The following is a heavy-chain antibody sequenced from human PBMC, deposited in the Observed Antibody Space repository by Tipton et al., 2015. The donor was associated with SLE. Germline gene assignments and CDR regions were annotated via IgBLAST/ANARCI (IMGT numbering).Heavy chain of an antibody. J-gene: IGHJ4*02. CDR2: IYTSGST. Sequence: TLSLTCTVSGVSISSVNYYWSWIRQPAGKGMEWIGRIYTSGSTKYNTSLKSRVTISVDTSKNQFSLKLSSVTAADTTVYYCARGAPWHYFDSWGQGALVTVSS. V-gene: IGHV4-61*02. CDR3: ARGAPWHYFDS. D-gene: IGHD3-16*01. CDR1: GVSISSVNYY.